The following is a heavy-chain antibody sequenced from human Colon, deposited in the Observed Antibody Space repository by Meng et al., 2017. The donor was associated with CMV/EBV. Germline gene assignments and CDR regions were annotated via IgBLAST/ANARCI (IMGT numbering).Heavy chain of an antibody. CDR2: TNSDGSKR. J-gene: IGHJ3*01. V-gene: IGHV3-74*01. Sequence: GESLKISCAASGFTFSSHWTHWVRQAPGKGLVWISRTNSDGSKRVYADSVKGRFTISRDNANNTLYLQMNSLRAEDTAIYYCVRDGWGADVFDVWGQGTMVTVSS. CDR3: VRDGWGADVFDV. CDR1: GFTFSSHW. D-gene: IGHD2-2*03.